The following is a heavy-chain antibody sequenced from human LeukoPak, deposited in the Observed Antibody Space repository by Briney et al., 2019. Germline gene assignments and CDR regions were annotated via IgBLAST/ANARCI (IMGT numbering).Heavy chain of an antibody. CDR2: ISDSGGRT. Sequence: PGGSLRLSCAVSGITLSNYGMSWVRQAPGKGLEWVAGISDSGGRTNCADSVKGRFTISRDNPKNTLYLQMNSLRAEDTAVYFCAKRGVVTRVILVGFHKEAYYFDSWGQGALVTVSS. CDR3: AKRGVVTRVILVGFHKEAYYFDS. V-gene: IGHV3-23*01. J-gene: IGHJ4*02. CDR1: GITLSNYG. D-gene: IGHD3-22*01.